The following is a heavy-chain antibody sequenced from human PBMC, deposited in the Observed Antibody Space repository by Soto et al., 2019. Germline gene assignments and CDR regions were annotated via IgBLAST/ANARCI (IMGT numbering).Heavy chain of an antibody. Sequence: GGSLRLSCAASGFTFSGAAMHWVRQASGKGLEWVGRIRSKANSYATAYAASGKGRFTISRDDSKNTAYLQMNSLKIEDTAVYYCTRLPALVDTSMVVLGMDVWGQGTTVTVSS. CDR2: IRSKANSYAT. CDR3: TRLPALVDTSMVVLGMDV. CDR1: GFTFSGAA. D-gene: IGHD5-18*01. V-gene: IGHV3-73*01. J-gene: IGHJ6*02.